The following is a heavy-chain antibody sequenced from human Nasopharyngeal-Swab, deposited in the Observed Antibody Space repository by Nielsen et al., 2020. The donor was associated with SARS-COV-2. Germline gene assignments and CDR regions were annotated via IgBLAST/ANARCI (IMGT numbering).Heavy chain of an antibody. CDR1: GFTFSSYS. Sequence: GESLKISCAASGFTFSSYSMNWVRQAPGKGLEWVSSISSSGSYIYYADSVKGRFTISRDNAKSSLYLQMNSLRAEDTAVYYCARDPPPYSSSWYSAYYYYGMDVWGQGTTVTVSS. CDR3: ARDPPPYSSSWYSAYYYYGMDV. D-gene: IGHD6-13*01. V-gene: IGHV3-21*01. J-gene: IGHJ6*02. CDR2: ISSSGSYI.